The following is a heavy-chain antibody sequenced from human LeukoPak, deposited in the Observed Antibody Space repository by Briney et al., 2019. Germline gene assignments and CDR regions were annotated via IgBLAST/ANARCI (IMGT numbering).Heavy chain of an antibody. CDR2: ISRNSRTA. CDR3: GRHFMAMGGTTAYLHY. D-gene: IGHD1-26*01. J-gene: IGHJ1*01. CDR1: GFTFSDYS. V-gene: IGHV3-21*01. Sequence: GGSLRLSCAASGFTFSDYSMNWVRQAPGKGLEWVSSISRNSRTADYAASVWGRFTISSDDARYSRFLEMYSLRAADLAVVYCGRHFMAMGGTTAYLHYGGQGTLVTVSS.